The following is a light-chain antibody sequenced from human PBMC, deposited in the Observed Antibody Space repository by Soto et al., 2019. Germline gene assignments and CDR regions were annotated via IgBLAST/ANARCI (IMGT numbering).Light chain of an antibody. CDR2: DAS. V-gene: IGKV1-33*01. Sequence: DGQMTQSPSSLSASVGDRVTITCQASHDIRNLLSWYQQKPGKAPKLLIYDASNLETGVPSRFSGSGSGTDFTFTISSLQPEDIATYYCQQYYDPPAFGGGTKVEIK. CDR3: QQYYDPPA. J-gene: IGKJ4*01. CDR1: HDIRNL.